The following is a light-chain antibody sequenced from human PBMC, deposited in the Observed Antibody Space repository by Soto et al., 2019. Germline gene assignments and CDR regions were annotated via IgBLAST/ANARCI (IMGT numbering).Light chain of an antibody. J-gene: IGLJ1*01. V-gene: IGLV1-47*01. Sequence: QSVLTQPPSASGTPGQRVTISCSGSSSNIGSNYVYWYQQLPGTAPKLLIYRNNQRPSGVPDRFSGSKSGTSASLAISGLRSEDEADYYCAAWDDSLSGSNEVFGTGTKVTVL. CDR2: RNN. CDR3: AAWDDSLSGSNEV. CDR1: SSNIGSNY.